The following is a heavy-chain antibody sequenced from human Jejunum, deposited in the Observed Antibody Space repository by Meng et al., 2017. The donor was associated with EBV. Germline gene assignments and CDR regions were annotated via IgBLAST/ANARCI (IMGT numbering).Heavy chain of an antibody. Sequence: QGKLVQSGAGVKKPGASVKVSCKASATPFAGYYMHWVRQAPGQGLEWMGRINPNGGGANYAQKFQGRVTMTRDTSISTAYMELSRLRSDDTAVYYCAREGLVGDLRYFDLWGRGTLVTVSS. V-gene: IGHV1-2*06. CDR2: INPNGGGA. CDR1: ATPFAGYY. CDR3: AREGLVGDLRYFDL. D-gene: IGHD3-16*01. J-gene: IGHJ2*01.